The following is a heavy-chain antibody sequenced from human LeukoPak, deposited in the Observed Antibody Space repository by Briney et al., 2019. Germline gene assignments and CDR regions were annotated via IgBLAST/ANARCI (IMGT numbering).Heavy chain of an antibody. J-gene: IGHJ4*02. D-gene: IGHD1-26*01. CDR3: ARDIGTGGIVLDY. V-gene: IGHV1-69*05. CDR2: IIPIFGTA. CDR1: GGTFISYA. Sequence: SVKVSCKASGGTFISYAISWVRQAPGQGLEWMGGIIPIFGTANYAQKFQGRVTITTDKSTSTAYMEPSSLRSEDTAVYYCARDIGTGGIVLDYWGQGTLVTVSS.